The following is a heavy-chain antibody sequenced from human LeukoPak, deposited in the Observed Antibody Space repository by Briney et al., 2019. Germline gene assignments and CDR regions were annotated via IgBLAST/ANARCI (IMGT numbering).Heavy chain of an antibody. CDR2: VFSRGDT. Sequence: SETLSLTCTVSGVSVNTRVYYWDWIRHSPGKGPEWIGDVFSRGDTYFNPSFRSRATMSIDTSVNQFSLTLTSVTAADTAIYYCARHPARSNWFDPWGQGILVTVSS. CDR3: ARHPARSNWFDP. J-gene: IGHJ5*02. V-gene: IGHV4-39*01. CDR1: GVSVNTRVYY.